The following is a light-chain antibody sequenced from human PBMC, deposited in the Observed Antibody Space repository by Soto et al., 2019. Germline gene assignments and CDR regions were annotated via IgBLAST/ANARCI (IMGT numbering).Light chain of an antibody. V-gene: IGLV2-14*01. CDR1: SSDVGGYNY. Sequence: QSALTQPASVSGSPGQSITISCTGTSSDVGGYNYVSWYQQHPGKAPKLMIYEVSNRPSGVSNRFSGSKSGNTASLTISGLQPEDEADYYCSSYTSISSHVVFGGGTQLTVL. J-gene: IGLJ2*01. CDR3: SSYTSISSHVV. CDR2: EVS.